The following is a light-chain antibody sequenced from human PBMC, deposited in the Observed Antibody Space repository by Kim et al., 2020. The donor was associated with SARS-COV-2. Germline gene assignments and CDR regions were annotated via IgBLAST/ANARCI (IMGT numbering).Light chain of an antibody. J-gene: IGKJ2*01. CDR3: QQSYGTPYT. Sequence: DIQMTQSPSSLSASVGDRVTITCRASQSITIYLNWYQQKPGKAPKFLIYTASNLQTGVPPRFSGSGSGTDFTLTISSLQPEDFATYYCQQSYGTPYTFGQGTKLEI. CDR2: TAS. V-gene: IGKV1-39*01. CDR1: QSITIY.